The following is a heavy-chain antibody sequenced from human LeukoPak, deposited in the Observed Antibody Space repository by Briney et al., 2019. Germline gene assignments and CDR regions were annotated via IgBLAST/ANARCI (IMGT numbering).Heavy chain of an antibody. CDR1: GYTLTGYY. CDR3: ARDRRGYSGYESFDY. V-gene: IGHV1-2*02. D-gene: IGHD5-12*01. CDR2: INPNSGGT. Sequence: ASVKVSCKASGYTLTGYYMHWVRQAPGQGLEWMGWINPNSGGTNYAQKFQGRVTMTRDTSISTAYMELSRLRSDDTAVYYCARDRRGYSGYESFDYWGQGTLVTVSS. J-gene: IGHJ4*02.